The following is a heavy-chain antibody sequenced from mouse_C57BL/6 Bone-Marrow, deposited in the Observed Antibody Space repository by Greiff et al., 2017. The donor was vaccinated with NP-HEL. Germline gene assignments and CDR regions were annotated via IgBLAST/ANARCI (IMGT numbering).Heavy chain of an antibody. CDR2: IYPGDGDT. D-gene: IGHD1-1*01. CDR3: ARGVYYYGSYFDY. Sequence: VKLVESGPELVKPGASVKISCKASGYAFSSSWMNWVKQRPGKGLEWIGRIYPGDGDTNYNGKFKGKATLTADKSSSTAYMQLSSLTSEDSAVYFCARGVYYYGSYFDYWGQGTTLTVSS. V-gene: IGHV1-82*01. J-gene: IGHJ2*01. CDR1: GYAFSSSW.